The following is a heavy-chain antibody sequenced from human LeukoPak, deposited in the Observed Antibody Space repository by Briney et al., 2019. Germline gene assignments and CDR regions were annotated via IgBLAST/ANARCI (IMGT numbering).Heavy chain of an antibody. CDR3: ARGRPNSWWLRFRDAFDI. J-gene: IGHJ3*02. Sequence: SETLSLTCTVSGGSIISYYWSWIRQPPGKGLEWIGYIYYSGRTSYNPSLKSRVTISVDTSKNQFSLKLSSVTAADTAVYYCARGRPNSWWLRFRDAFDIWGQGTMVTVSS. CDR2: IYYSGRT. CDR1: GGSIISYY. V-gene: IGHV4-59*12. D-gene: IGHD5-12*01.